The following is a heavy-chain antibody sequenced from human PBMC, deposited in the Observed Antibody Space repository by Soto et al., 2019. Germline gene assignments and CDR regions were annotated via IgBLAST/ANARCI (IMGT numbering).Heavy chain of an antibody. CDR2: VRSVTDT. Sequence: GGSLRLSCAASGFTFSSYPMSWVRQAPGKGLEWVSGVRSVTDTYYAESVKGRFTISRDNSKNTLYLQMNSLRAEDTAVYFCAKDRLPPGHFDSWGQGTLVTVSS. J-gene: IGHJ4*02. CDR1: GFTFSSYP. CDR3: AKDRLPPGHFDS. V-gene: IGHV3-23*01. D-gene: IGHD2-21*01.